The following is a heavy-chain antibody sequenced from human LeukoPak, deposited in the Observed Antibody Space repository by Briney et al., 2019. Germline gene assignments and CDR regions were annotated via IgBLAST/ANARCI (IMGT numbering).Heavy chain of an antibody. CDR3: AKAAFELGYFDF. CDR1: EFSVGSNY. D-gene: IGHD3-16*01. J-gene: IGHJ4*02. Sequence: GGSLRLSCAASEFSVGSNYMTWVRQAPGKGLEWVSYISSSGSTIYYADSVKGRFTISRDNAKNSLYLQMNSLRADDTAVYFCAKAAFELGYFDFWGQGTLVTVSS. CDR2: ISSSGSTI. V-gene: IGHV3-11*01.